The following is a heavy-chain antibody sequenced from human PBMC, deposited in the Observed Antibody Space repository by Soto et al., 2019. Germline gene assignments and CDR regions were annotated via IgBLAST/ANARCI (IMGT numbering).Heavy chain of an antibody. D-gene: IGHD5-12*01. J-gene: IGHJ4*02. V-gene: IGHV3-21*01. CDR3: ARDRRDGYNFDY. CDR1: GFTFSSYS. CDR2: ISSSSSYI. Sequence: EVPLVESGGGLVQPGGSLRLSCAAPGFTFSSYSMNWFRQAPGKGLEWVSSISSSSSYIYYADSVKGRFTISRDNAKNSLYLQMNSLRAEDTAVYYCARDRRDGYNFDYWGQGTLVTVSS.